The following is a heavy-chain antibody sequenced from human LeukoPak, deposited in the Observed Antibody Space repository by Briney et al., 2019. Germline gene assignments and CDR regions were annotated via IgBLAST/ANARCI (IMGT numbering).Heavy chain of an antibody. Sequence: QSGGSLRLSCAASGFTFSSYWMHWVRQAPGKGLEWVSAISGSGGSTYYADSVEGRFTISRDNSKNTLYLQMNSLRAEDTAVYYCAKAGAVVVVAAKYFDYWGQGTLVTVSS. J-gene: IGHJ4*02. D-gene: IGHD2-15*01. CDR1: GFTFSSYW. V-gene: IGHV3-23*01. CDR2: ISGSGGST. CDR3: AKAGAVVVVAAKYFDY.